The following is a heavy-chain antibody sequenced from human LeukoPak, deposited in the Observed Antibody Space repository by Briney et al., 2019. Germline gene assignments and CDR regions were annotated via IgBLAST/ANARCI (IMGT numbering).Heavy chain of an antibody. D-gene: IGHD4-17*01. CDR1: GGSFSGYY. CDR2: IYTSGST. V-gene: IGHV4-4*07. J-gene: IGHJ3*02. CDR3: ARSDYGDYEGAFDI. Sequence: SETLSLTCAVFGGSFSGYYWSWIRQPAGKGLEWIGRIYTSGSTNYNPSLKSRVTMSVDTSKNQFSLKLSSVTAADTAVYYCARSDYGDYEGAFDIWGQGTMVTVSS.